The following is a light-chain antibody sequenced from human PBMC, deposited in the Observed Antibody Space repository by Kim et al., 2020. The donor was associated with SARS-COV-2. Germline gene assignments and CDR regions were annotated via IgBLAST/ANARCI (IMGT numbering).Light chain of an antibody. CDR3: QQYGSSPWT. CDR2: GAS. CDR1: QGVGCSY. J-gene: IGKJ1*01. V-gene: IGKV3-20*01. Sequence: SPGQRTTLSGMDSQGVGCSYLAWYQQKPGQAPRLLIYGASSRATGIPDRFSGSESGTDFTLSISRLEPEDFAVYYCQQYGSSPWTFGQGTKVDIK.